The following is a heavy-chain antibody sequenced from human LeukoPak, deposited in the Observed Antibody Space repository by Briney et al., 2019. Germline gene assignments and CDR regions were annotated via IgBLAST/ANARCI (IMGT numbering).Heavy chain of an antibody. CDR3: ARAYGTIDY. CDR1: GGSISGYY. CDR2: IYYSGST. V-gene: IGHV4-59*01. Sequence: SETLSLTCTASGGSISGYYWSWIRQPPGKGLEWLGYIYYSGSTNYNPSLKSRVTISLDTSKNQFSLRLSSVTSADTAIYYCARAYGTIDYWGQGTLVTVSS. D-gene: IGHD2-8*01. J-gene: IGHJ4*02.